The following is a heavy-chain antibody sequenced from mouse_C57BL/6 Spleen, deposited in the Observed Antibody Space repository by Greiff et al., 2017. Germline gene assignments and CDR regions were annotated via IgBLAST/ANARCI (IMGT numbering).Heavy chain of an antibody. CDR3: TRDYYGRGFDY. D-gene: IGHD1-2*01. CDR2: IDPETGGT. J-gene: IGHJ2*01. V-gene: IGHV1-15*01. Sequence: VQLQQSGAELVRPGASVTLSCKASGYTFTDYEMHWVKQTPVHGLEWIGAIDPETGGTAYNQKFKGKAILTADKSSSTAYMELRSLTSEDSAVYYCTRDYYGRGFDYWGQGTTLTVSS. CDR1: GYTFTDYE.